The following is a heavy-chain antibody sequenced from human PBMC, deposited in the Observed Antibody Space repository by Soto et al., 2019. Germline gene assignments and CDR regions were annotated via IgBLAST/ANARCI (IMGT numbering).Heavy chain of an antibody. D-gene: IGHD6-19*01. CDR1: GGSFSGYY. J-gene: IGHJ4*02. Sequence: VQLQQWGAGLLKPSETLSLTCAVYGGSFSGYYWSWIRQPPGKGLAWIGEIHHRGSTNYNPSPKSRVTRPGDTSKNQVALKLSAVTAAGTAVYYCARWGSGWDYCDYRGQGSLVTVSS. CDR2: IHHRGST. V-gene: IGHV4-34*01. CDR3: ARWGSGWDYCDY.